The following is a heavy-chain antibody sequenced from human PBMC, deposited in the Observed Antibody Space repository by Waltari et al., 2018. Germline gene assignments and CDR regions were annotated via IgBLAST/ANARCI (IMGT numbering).Heavy chain of an antibody. CDR3: ARVARYSSSRIDY. V-gene: IGHV1-2*06. CDR2: INPNSGGT. D-gene: IGHD6-13*01. Sequence: QVQLVQSGAEVKKPGASVKVSCKASGYTFNGYYMHWVRQAPGQGLEWMGRINPNSGGTNYAQKFQGRVTMTRDTSISTAYMELSRLRSDDTAVYYGARVARYSSSRIDYWGQGTLVTVSS. J-gene: IGHJ4*02. CDR1: GYTFNGYY.